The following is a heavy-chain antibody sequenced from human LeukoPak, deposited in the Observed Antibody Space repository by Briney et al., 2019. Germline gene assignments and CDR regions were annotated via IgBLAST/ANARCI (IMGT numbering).Heavy chain of an antibody. CDR1: GFTFSSYG. CDR2: ISYDGSNK. V-gene: IGHV3-30*18. D-gene: IGHD3-22*01. J-gene: IGHJ3*02. CDR3: AKDFYYDSSGGDTPDAFDI. Sequence: GALRLSCAASGFTFSSYGMHWVRQAPGKGLEWVAVISYDGSNKYYADSVKGRFTISRDNSKNTLYLQMNSLRAEDTGVYYCAKDFYYDSSGGDTPDAFDIWGQGTMVTVSS.